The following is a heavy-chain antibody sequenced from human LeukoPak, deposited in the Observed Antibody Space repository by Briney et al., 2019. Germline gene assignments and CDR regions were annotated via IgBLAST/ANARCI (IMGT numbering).Heavy chain of an antibody. D-gene: IGHD3-3*01. J-gene: IGHJ4*02. CDR3: ARVYGYDFWRGYVFDY. V-gene: IGHV1-18*01. CDR1: GYTFTSYG. Sequence: ASVKVSCKASGYTFTSYGISWVRQAPGQGLEWMGWISAYNGNTNYAQKLQGRVTMTTDTSTSTAYMELRSLRSDDTAVYYCARVYGYDFWRGYVFDYWGQGTLVTVSS. CDR2: ISAYNGNT.